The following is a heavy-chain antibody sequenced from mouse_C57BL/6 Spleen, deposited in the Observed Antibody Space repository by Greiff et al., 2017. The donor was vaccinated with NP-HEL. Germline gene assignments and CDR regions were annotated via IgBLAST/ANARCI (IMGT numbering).Heavy chain of an antibody. Sequence: EVHLVESGPGLVKPSQSLSLTCSVTGYSITSGYYWNWIRQFPGNKLEWMGYISYDGSNNYNPSLKNRISITRDTSKNQFFLKLNSVTTEDTATYYCARVDGYYQATLWYFDVWGTGTTVTVSS. V-gene: IGHV3-6*01. D-gene: IGHD2-3*01. CDR2: ISYDGSN. CDR1: GYSITSGYY. CDR3: ARVDGYYQATLWYFDV. J-gene: IGHJ1*03.